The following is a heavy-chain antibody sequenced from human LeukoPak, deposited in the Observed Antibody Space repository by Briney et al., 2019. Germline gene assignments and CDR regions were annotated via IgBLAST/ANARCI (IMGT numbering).Heavy chain of an antibody. V-gene: IGHV1-2*02. CDR3: ARAGHYDFWSGYYPRRQPGVDPWES. CDR1: GYTFTGYY. Sequence: ASVKVSCKASGYTFTGYYMHWVRQAPGQGLGWMGWINPNSGGTNYAQKFQGRVTMTRDTSISTAYMELSRLRSDDTAVYYCARAGHYDFWSGYYPRRQPGVDPWESWGQGTLVTVSS. J-gene: IGHJ5*02. CDR2: INPNSGGT. D-gene: IGHD3-3*01.